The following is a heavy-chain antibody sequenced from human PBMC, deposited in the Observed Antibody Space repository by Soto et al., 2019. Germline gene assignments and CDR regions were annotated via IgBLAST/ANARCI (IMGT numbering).Heavy chain of an antibody. Sequence: GGSLRLSCVAYGFTFISSFMGWIRQAPGKGLEWVANINQDGGVTYYVDSVEGRFTISRDNTKDSLYLQMNSLRGEDTAIYYCARYYRGSGRYFFDYWGQGTLVTVSS. CDR1: GFTFISSF. CDR2: INQDGGVT. D-gene: IGHD6-19*01. CDR3: ARYYRGSGRYFFDY. V-gene: IGHV3-7*03. J-gene: IGHJ4*02.